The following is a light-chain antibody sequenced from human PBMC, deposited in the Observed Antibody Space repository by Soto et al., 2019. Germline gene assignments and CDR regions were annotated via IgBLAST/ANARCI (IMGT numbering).Light chain of an antibody. CDR1: QSALYTSNNQNY. CDR3: QQYYLVPFT. Sequence: DIVMTQSPDSLGVSLGERATINCKSSQSALYTSNNQNYLAWYQQKSGQPPKLLIYGASARESGVPARFSGGGSGTDFTLTINGLQADDVAVYYCQQYYLVPFTFGPGTKVDIK. J-gene: IGKJ3*01. V-gene: IGKV4-1*01. CDR2: GAS.